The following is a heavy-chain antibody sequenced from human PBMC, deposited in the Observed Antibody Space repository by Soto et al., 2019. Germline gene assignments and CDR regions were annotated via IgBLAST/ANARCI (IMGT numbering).Heavy chain of an antibody. V-gene: IGHV3-33*01. J-gene: IGHJ4*02. CDR1: GFTFSSYG. CDR3: ARDIGLRATGCNL. CDR2: IWYDGSNK. Sequence: QVQLVESGGGVVQPGRSLRLSCAASGFTFSSYGMHWVRQAPGKGLEWVAVIWYDGSNKYYADSVKGRVTISRDNSKNTLYLQMNSLSTEDTAVYDCARDIGLRATGCNLWGQGTLVTVCS. D-gene: IGHD1-26*01.